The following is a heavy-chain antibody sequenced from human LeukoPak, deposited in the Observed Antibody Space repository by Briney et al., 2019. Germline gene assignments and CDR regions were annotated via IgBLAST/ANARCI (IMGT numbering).Heavy chain of an antibody. CDR1: GFTFSSYA. Sequence: PTGGSLRLSCAASGFTFSSYAMSWVRQAPGKGLEWVSAISGSGYSTYYADSVKGRFTISRDNSKNTLYLQMNSLRTEDTALYYCAKDTRTRYSYGPGYWGQGTLVTVSS. V-gene: IGHV3-23*01. CDR3: AKDTRTRYSYGPGY. CDR2: ISGSGYST. D-gene: IGHD5-18*01. J-gene: IGHJ4*02.